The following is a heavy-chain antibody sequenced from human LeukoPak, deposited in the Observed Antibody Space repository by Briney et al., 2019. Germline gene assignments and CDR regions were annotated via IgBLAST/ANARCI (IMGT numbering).Heavy chain of an antibody. CDR1: GFTFSSYW. D-gene: IGHD3-16*02. CDR2: INSDGSST. V-gene: IGHV3-74*01. Sequence: GGSLRLSCAASGFTFSSYWMHWVRQAPGKGLAWVSRINSDGSSTSYADSVKGRFTISRDNAKNTLYLQMNSLRAEDTAVYYCAREGVYDYVWGSYRPYYFDYWAREPWSPSPQ. J-gene: IGHJ4*02. CDR3: AREGVYDYVWGSYRPYYFDY.